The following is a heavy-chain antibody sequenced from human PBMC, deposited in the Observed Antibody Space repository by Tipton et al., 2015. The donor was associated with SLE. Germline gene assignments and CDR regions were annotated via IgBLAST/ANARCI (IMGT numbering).Heavy chain of an antibody. J-gene: IGHJ3*02. CDR2: IYYSGST. Sequence: TLSLTCTVSGGSISSSIYYWGWIRQPPGKGLEWIGSIYYSGSTYYNPSLKSRVTISVDTSKNQFSLKLSSVTAADTAVYYCARDRTYYDFWSGVLMPDAFDIWGQGTMVTVSS. CDR1: GGSISSSIYY. D-gene: IGHD3-3*01. CDR3: ARDRTYYDFWSGVLMPDAFDI. V-gene: IGHV4-39*07.